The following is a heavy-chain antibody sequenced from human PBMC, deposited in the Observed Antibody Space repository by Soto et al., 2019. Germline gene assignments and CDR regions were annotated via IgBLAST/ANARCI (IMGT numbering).Heavy chain of an antibody. D-gene: IGHD4-4*01. Sequence: QVQLQESGPGLVKPSQTLSLTCTVSGGSISSGGYFWSWIRQHPGKGLEWIGYIYYSGSTYYNPSLKSRVTISVDTSKNQFSLKLSSVTAADTAVYYCARDPSSNPYYGMDVWGQGTTVTVSS. CDR1: GGSISSGGYF. CDR3: ARDPSSNPYYGMDV. V-gene: IGHV4-31*03. J-gene: IGHJ6*02. CDR2: IYYSGST.